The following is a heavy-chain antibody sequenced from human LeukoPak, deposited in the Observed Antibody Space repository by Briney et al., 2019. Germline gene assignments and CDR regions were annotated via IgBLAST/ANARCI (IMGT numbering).Heavy chain of an antibody. CDR2: INPNSGGT. CDR1: GYTFTAYY. CDR3: ARGRNIEMTTMSGGSDY. J-gene: IGHJ4*02. V-gene: IGHV1-2*02. D-gene: IGHD5-24*01. Sequence: GASVKVSCKASGYTFTAYYIHWVRQAPGQGLEWMGWINPNSGGTNYAQKFQGRVSMTRDTSISTAYMDLSDLRSDDTAVYYCARGRNIEMTTMSGGSDYWGQGTLVTVSS.